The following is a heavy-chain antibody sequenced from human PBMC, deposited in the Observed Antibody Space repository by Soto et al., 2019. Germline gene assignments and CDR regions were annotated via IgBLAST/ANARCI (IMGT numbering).Heavy chain of an antibody. CDR2: IIPIFGTA. CDR3: ARFRTTLGYYYYGMDV. D-gene: IGHD1-7*01. J-gene: IGHJ6*02. V-gene: IGHV1-69*06. Sequence: ASVKVSCKASGGTFSSYAISWVRQAPGQGLEWMGGIIPIFGTANYAQKFQGRVTITADKSTSTAYMELSSLRSEDTAVYYCARFRTTLGYYYYGMDVWGQGTTVTVS. CDR1: GGTFSSYA.